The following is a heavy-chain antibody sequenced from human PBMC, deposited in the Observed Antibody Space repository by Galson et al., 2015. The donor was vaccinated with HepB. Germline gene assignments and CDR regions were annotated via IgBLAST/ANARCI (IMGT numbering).Heavy chain of an antibody. D-gene: IGHD1-26*01. V-gene: IGHV3-23*01. Sequence: FLRLSCAASGFTFRRSGMNWVRQAPGMGLEWVSTIGELTTDTHYADSVKGRFAISRDNSRNTVYLQMTTLRAEDTAIYYCATRETEHFDFWGQGTLVIVSS. CDR3: ATRETEHFDF. CDR2: IGELTTDT. J-gene: IGHJ4*02. CDR1: GFTFRRSG.